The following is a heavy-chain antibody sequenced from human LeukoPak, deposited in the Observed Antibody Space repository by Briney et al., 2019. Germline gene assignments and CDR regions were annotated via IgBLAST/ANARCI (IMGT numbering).Heavy chain of an antibody. CDR3: ARGAYDSSGYYPDY. CDR1: GGSISSGDYY. Sequence: SETLSLTCTVSGGSISSGDYYWSWIRQLPGKGLEWIGYIYYSGSTYYNPSLKSRVTISVDTSKNQFSLKLSSVTAADTAVYYCARGAYDSSGYYPDYWGQGTLVTVSS. CDR2: IYYSGST. D-gene: IGHD3-22*01. J-gene: IGHJ4*02. V-gene: IGHV4-30-4*08.